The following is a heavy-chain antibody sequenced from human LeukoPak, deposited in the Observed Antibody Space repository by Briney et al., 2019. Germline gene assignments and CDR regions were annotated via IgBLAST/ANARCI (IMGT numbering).Heavy chain of an antibody. CDR2: ISSSDNTI. J-gene: IGHJ4*02. V-gene: IGHV3-11*04. CDR3: ARRTTVITDDY. Sequence: GGSLRLSCAASGFTFSNAWMSWVRQAPGKGLEWVSYISSSDNTIYYADSVKGRFTISRDNAKNSLYLQMNSLRAEDTAVYYCARRTTVITDDYWGQGTLVTVSS. D-gene: IGHD4-17*01. CDR1: GFTFSNAW.